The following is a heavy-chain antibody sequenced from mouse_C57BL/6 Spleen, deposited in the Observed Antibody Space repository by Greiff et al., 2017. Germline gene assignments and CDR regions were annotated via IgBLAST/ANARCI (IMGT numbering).Heavy chain of an antibody. CDR3: AREGGEEVFDY. J-gene: IGHJ2*01. CDR1: GYTFTSYW. Sequence: QVQLQQSGAELVKPGASVKLSCKASGYTFTSYWMHWVKQRPGQGLEWIGMIHPNSGSTNYNEKFKSKATLTVDKSSSTAYMQLSSLTSEDSAVYYCAREGGEEVFDYWGQGTTLTVSS. CDR2: IHPNSGST. V-gene: IGHV1-64*01.